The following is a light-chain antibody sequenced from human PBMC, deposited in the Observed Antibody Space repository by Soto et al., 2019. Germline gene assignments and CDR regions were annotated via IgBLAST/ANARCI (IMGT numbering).Light chain of an antibody. V-gene: IGKV2-30*01. CDR1: QSLVSSDGNTY. Sequence: DVVMTQSPLSLPVTLGQPASISCRSSQSLVSSDGNTYLNWFQQRPGQSPRRLIYYVSNRDSGVPERFSGSESGNDLTLGISRVEAEDVGVYYCMQGTHWHLTFGPGTKVDIK. J-gene: IGKJ3*01. CDR3: MQGTHWHLT. CDR2: YVS.